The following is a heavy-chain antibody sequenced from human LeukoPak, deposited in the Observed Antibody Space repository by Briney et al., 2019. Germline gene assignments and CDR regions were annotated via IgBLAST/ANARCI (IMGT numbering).Heavy chain of an antibody. CDR3: YHSGSYQAY. V-gene: IGHV1-2*02. Sequence: ASVKVSCKASGYTFTGDYMHWVRQAPGQGREWMGWINPNSGGTNYAQKFQGRVTMTRDTSISTAYMELSRLRSHEPAVYYCYHSGSYQAYWGQGTLVTVSS. J-gene: IGHJ4*02. D-gene: IGHD1-26*01. CDR2: INPNSGGT. CDR1: GYTFTGDY.